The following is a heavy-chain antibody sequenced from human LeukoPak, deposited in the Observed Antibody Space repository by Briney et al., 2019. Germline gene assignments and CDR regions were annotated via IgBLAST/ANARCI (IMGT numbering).Heavy chain of an antibody. J-gene: IGHJ4*02. D-gene: IGHD6-19*01. CDR3: AKDEGAVAGPIDY. Sequence: GGSLRLSCAASGFTFSSYAMSWVRQAPGKGLEWVSTISGSGASTYYADSVKGRFTMSRDNSKNTVYLQMNSLRAEDTALYYCAKDEGAVAGPIDYWGQGTLVTVSS. V-gene: IGHV3-23*01. CDR1: GFTFSSYA. CDR2: ISGSGAST.